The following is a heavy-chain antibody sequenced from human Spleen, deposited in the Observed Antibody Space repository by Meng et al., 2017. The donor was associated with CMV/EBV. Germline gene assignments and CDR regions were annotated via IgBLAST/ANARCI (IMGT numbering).Heavy chain of an antibody. CDR3: ARDSGAGSYQPYYYGLDV. Sequence: GGSLRLSCAASGFSFSGYNMNWVRQAPGKGLEWVSSISGSSIYIYYADSVTGRFTISRDDAENSLYLQMSSLRVEDTAVYYCARDSGAGSYQPYYYGLDVWGQGTTVTVSS. J-gene: IGHJ6*02. D-gene: IGHD3-10*01. V-gene: IGHV3-21*01. CDR1: GFSFSGYN. CDR2: ISGSSIYI.